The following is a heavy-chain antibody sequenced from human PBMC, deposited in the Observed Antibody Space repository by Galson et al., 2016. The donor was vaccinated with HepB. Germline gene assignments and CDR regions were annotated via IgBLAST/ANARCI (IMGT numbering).Heavy chain of an antibody. J-gene: IGHJ4*02. CDR3: ARDGDNWNDFDC. CDR1: GFTFNNYD. V-gene: IGHV3-48*02. Sequence: SLRLSCAASGFTFNNYDMHRFRQAPGKGLEWVSYITRSGGTTLYADSVKGRFTISRDNAKNSLYLQMNSLRDEDTAVYYCARDGDNWNDFDCWGQGTLVTVSS. D-gene: IGHD1-1*01. CDR2: ITRSGGTT.